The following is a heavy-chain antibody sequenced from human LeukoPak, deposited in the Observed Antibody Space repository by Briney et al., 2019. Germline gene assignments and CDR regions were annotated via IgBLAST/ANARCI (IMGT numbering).Heavy chain of an antibody. V-gene: IGHV3-23*01. Sequence: GGSLRLSCAASGFTFSSYAMGRVRQAPGKGLEWVSLISASGDTTYYADSVRGRFTISRDNSENTLYLQMNSLRAEDTAVYYCAKRYCTSTSCSFFDSWGQGTLVTVSS. CDR3: AKRYCTSTSCSFFDS. CDR1: GFTFSSYA. CDR2: ISASGDTT. J-gene: IGHJ4*02. D-gene: IGHD2-2*01.